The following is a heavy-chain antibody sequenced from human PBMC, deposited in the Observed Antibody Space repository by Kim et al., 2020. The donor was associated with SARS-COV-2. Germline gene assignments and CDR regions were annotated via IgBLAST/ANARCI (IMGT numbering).Heavy chain of an antibody. Sequence: SVKVSCKASGGTFSSYAISWVRQAPGQGLEWMGGIIPIFGTANYAQKFQGRVTITADESTSTAYMELSSLRSEGTAVYYCERPERGYSYGFTFDYWGQGTLVTVSS. D-gene: IGHD5-18*01. CDR3: ERPERGYSYGFTFDY. CDR1: GGTFSSYA. V-gene: IGHV1-69*13. J-gene: IGHJ4*02. CDR2: IIPIFGTA.